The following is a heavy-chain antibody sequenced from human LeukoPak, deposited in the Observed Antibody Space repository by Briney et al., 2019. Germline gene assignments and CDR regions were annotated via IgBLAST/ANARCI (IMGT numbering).Heavy chain of an antibody. V-gene: IGHV3-30*04. CDR2: ISYDGSNK. J-gene: IGHJ4*02. Sequence: PGGSLRLSCAASGFTFSSYAMHWVRQAPGKGLEWVAVISYDGSNKYYADSVKGRFTISRDNSKNTLYLQMNSLRAEDTAVYYCAKDRVVYAPPDYWGQGTLVTVSS. D-gene: IGHD2-8*02. CDR1: GFTFSSYA. CDR3: AKDRVVYAPPDY.